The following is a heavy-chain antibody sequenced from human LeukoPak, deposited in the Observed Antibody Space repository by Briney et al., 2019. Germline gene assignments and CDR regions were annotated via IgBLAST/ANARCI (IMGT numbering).Heavy chain of an antibody. CDR2: MTPNSGNT. Sequence: ASVKVSCKASGYTLGNNDINWVRQATGQGLEWLGWMTPNSGNTGYGRKFQGRVTMTRDTSISTAYMELSNLRSEDTAVYYCVREKTCPDGICYEDWGQGTLVTVSS. CDR3: VREKTCPDGICYED. J-gene: IGHJ4*02. CDR1: GYTLGNND. V-gene: IGHV1-8*02. D-gene: IGHD2-8*01.